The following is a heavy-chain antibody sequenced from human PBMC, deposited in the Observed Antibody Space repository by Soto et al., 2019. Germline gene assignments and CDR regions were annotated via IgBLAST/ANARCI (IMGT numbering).Heavy chain of an antibody. CDR1: GGTFSSYG. CDR3: ARGGANVRLGDFTIAAAGTTGYYGMDV. J-gene: IGHJ6*02. CDR2: IIPILNTA. D-gene: IGHD6-13*01. Sequence: QVQLVQSGAEVKKPGSSVKVSCKASGGTFSSYGISWVRQAPGQGPEWMGGIIPILNTANYAQKFQGRVTITADESTSTAYMELSGLRSEDTAVYYCARGGANVRLGDFTIAAAGTTGYYGMDVWGQGTTVTVSS. V-gene: IGHV1-69*01.